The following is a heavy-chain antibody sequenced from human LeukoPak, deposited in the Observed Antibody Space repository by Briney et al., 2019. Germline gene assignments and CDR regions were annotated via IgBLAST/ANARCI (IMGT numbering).Heavy chain of an antibody. CDR3: ARVTITMVRGVRAPRHNWFDP. CDR1: GGSFSGYY. V-gene: IGHV4-34*01. D-gene: IGHD3-10*01. J-gene: IGHJ5*02. Sequence: SETLSLTCAVYGGSFSGYYWSWIRQPPGKGLEWIGEINHSGSTNYNPSLKSRVTISVDTSKNQFSLKLSSVTAADTAVYYCARVTITMVRGVRAPRHNWFDPWGPGTLVTVSS. CDR2: INHSGST.